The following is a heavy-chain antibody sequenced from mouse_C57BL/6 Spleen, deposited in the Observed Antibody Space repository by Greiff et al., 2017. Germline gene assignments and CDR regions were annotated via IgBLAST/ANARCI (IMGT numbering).Heavy chain of an antibody. CDR3: ARDYYGSHCDY. D-gene: IGHD1-1*01. CDR2: IYPGDGDT. J-gene: IGHJ2*01. CDR1: GYAFSSYW. V-gene: IGHV1-80*01. Sequence: QVQLKQSGAELVQPGASVKISCKASGYAFSSYWMNWVKQRPGKGLEWIGQIYPGDGDTTYNGKFKGKATLTADKSSSTAYMQLSSLTSEDSAVYFCARDYYGSHCDYGGQGTTLTVSS.